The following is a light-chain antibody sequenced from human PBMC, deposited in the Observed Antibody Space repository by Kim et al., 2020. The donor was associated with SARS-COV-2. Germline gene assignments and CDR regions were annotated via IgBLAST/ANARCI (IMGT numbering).Light chain of an antibody. CDR3: QAWDSSTGVV. Sequence: SYELTQPPSVSVSPGQTASITCSGDKLGDKYACWYQQKPGQFPVLVIYQDSKRPSGIPERFSGSNSGNTATLTISGTQAMDEADYYCQAWDSSTGVVFGG. J-gene: IGLJ2*01. CDR1: KLGDKY. CDR2: QDS. V-gene: IGLV3-1*01.